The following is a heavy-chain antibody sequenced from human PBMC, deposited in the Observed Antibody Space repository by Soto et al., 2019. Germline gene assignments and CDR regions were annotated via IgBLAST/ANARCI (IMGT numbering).Heavy chain of an antibody. Sequence: VQLVQSGAEVKKPGSSVKVSCRASGDSFSNYAVNWLRQAPGRGLEWMGGLIPVFGTSNYAQKFQGRVTITADESTSTAYMELSSLSSDDTAVYYCARAVRTGFYGMDVWGQGTTVTVSS. CDR3: ARAVRTGFYGMDV. J-gene: IGHJ6*02. CDR1: GDSFSNYA. CDR2: LIPVFGTS. V-gene: IGHV1-69*01.